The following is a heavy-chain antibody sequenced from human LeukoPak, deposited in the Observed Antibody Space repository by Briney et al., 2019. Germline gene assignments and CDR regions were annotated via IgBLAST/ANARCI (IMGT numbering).Heavy chain of an antibody. D-gene: IGHD3-10*01. CDR1: RFTFSGYS. J-gene: IGHJ4*02. CDR2: ISGNGDGT. V-gene: IGHV3-23*01. CDR3: AKAGVLTLVRGVIVDY. Sequence: GGSLRLSCAASRFTFSGYSMSWVRQAPGKGLEWVSAISGNGDGTYYADSVKGRFTISRDNSKNTLFLQMNSLRAEDTAVYYCAKAGVLTLVRGVIVDYWGQGTLVTVSS.